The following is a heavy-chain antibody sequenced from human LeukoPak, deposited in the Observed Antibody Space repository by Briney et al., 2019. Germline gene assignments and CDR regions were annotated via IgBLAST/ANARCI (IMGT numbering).Heavy chain of an antibody. CDR1: GGSFSGYY. V-gene: IGHV4-34*01. D-gene: IGHD5-12*01. Sequence: SETLSLTCAVYGGSFSGYYWSWIRQPPGKGLEWIGEINHSGSTNYNPSLKSRVTISVDTSKNQFSLKLSSVTAADTAVYYYARRGYSGQFGYWGQGTLVTVSS. CDR3: ARRGYSGQFGY. CDR2: INHSGST. J-gene: IGHJ4*02.